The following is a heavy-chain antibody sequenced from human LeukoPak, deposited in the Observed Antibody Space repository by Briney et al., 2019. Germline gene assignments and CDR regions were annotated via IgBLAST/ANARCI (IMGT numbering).Heavy chain of an antibody. CDR1: GGSISSSSYY. D-gene: IGHD3-22*01. Sequence: SETLSLTCTVSGGSISSSSYYWGWIRQPPGKGLEWIGSIYYSRSTYYNPSLKSRVTISVDTSKNQFSLKLSSVTAADTAVYYCARRRYDASGYYPSRGRYFDYWGQGTLVTVSS. V-gene: IGHV4-39*01. J-gene: IGHJ4*02. CDR2: IYYSRST. CDR3: ARRRYDASGYYPSRGRYFDY.